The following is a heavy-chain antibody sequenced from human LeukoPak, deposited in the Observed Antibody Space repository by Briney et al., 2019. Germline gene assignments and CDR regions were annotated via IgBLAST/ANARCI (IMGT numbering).Heavy chain of an antibody. V-gene: IGHV5-51*01. D-gene: IGHD6-13*01. CDR3: ARQYSSSWYWFDP. Sequence: GESLKISCKGSGYSFTSYWIGWVRQMPGKGPEWMGIIYPGDSDTRYSPSFQGQVTISADKSISTAYLQWSSLKASDTAMYYCARQYSSSWYWFDPWGQGTLVTVSS. J-gene: IGHJ5*02. CDR2: IYPGDSDT. CDR1: GYSFTSYW.